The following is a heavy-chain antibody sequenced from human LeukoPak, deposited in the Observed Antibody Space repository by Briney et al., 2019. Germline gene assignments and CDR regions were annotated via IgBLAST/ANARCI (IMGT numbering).Heavy chain of an antibody. CDR1: GFTFSNYD. D-gene: IGHD2-15*01. V-gene: IGHV3-48*01. CDR3: AKASLIVVVVAAGEGFDY. J-gene: IGHJ4*02. CDR2: ISNSGSSK. Sequence: GGSLRLSCVASGFTFSNYDMNWVRQVPGKGLEWVSYISNSGSSKYYADSVKGRFTISRDNSKNTLYLQMNSLRAEDTAVYYCAKASLIVVVVAAGEGFDYWGQGTLVTVSS.